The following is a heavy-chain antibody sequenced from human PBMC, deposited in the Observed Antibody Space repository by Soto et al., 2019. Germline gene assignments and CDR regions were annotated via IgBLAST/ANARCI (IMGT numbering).Heavy chain of an antibody. J-gene: IGHJ6*02. CDR2: IDPSDSYT. Sequence: GESLKISCKGSGYSFTSYWISWVRQMPGKGLEWMGRIDPSDSYTNYSPSFQGHVTISADKSISTAYLQWSSLKASDTAMYYCARLVVVVAASLVYYGMDVWGQGTTVTVSS. D-gene: IGHD2-15*01. V-gene: IGHV5-10-1*01. CDR1: GYSFTSYW. CDR3: ARLVVVVAASLVYYGMDV.